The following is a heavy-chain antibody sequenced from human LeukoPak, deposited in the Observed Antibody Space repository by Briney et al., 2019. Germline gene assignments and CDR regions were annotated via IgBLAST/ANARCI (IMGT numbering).Heavy chain of an antibody. V-gene: IGHV4-34*01. CDR3: ALNLLWDAFDI. D-gene: IGHD3-10*01. Sequence: SETLSLTCAVYGGSFSGYYWSWIRQPPGKGLEWIGEINHSGSTNYNPSLKSRVTISVDTSKNQFSLKLSSVTAADTAVYYCALNLLWDAFDIWGQGTMATVSS. J-gene: IGHJ3*02. CDR1: GGSFSGYY. CDR2: INHSGST.